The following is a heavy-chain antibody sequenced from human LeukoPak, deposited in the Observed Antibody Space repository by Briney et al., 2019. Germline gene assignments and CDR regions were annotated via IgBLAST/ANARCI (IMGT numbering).Heavy chain of an antibody. CDR3: ARERGRYSNYYYGMDV. V-gene: IGHV1-18*01. Sequence: ASVNVSCKASGYTFTSYCISWVRQAPGQGREWMGWISAYNGNTNYAQKLEGRVNMTTDTSKSTAYMELRSLRSDDKAVYYCARERGRYSNYYYGMDVWGQGTTVTVSS. CDR1: GYTFTSYC. D-gene: IGHD4-11*01. CDR2: ISAYNGNT. J-gene: IGHJ6*02.